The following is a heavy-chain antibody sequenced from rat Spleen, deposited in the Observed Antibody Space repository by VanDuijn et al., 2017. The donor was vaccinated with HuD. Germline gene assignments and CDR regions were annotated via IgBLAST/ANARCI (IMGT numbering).Heavy chain of an antibody. CDR3: ARRYGGYSDY. D-gene: IGHD1-11*01. CDR1: GFSFSNYY. CDR2: ISTGGGNT. V-gene: IGHV5-25*01. J-gene: IGHJ2*01. Sequence: EVQLVESGGGLVQPGRSMKLSCAASGFSFSNYYMAWVRQGPTKGLEWVASISTGGGNTYYRDSVKGRFTISRDDAKNTLYLQMDSLRSEDTATYYCARRYGGYSDYWGQGVMVTVSS.